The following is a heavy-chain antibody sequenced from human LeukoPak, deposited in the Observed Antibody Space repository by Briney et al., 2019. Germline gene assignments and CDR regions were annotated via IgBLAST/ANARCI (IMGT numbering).Heavy chain of an antibody. J-gene: IGHJ4*02. Sequence: SQTLSLTCTVSGGSISSSSYYWGWIRQPPGKELEWIGSIYYSGSTYYNPSLKSRVTISVDTSKNQFSLKLSSVTAADTAVYYCARDYGAAMVWSAWRYFDYWGQGTLVTVSS. CDR3: ARDYGAAMVWSAWRYFDY. CDR2: IYYSGST. V-gene: IGHV4-39*07. D-gene: IGHD5-18*01. CDR1: GGSISSSSYY.